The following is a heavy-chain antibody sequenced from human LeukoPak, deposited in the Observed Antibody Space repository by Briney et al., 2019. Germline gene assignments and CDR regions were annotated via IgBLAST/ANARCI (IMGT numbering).Heavy chain of an antibody. CDR3: ARGRTSIAVAGRGAFGY. Sequence: ASVKVSCKASGYTFTSYDINWVRQATGQGLEWMGWMNPNSGNTGYAQQFQGRVTMTRNTSISTAYMELSSLRSEDTAVYYCARGRTSIAVAGRGAFGYWGQGTLVTVSS. V-gene: IGHV1-8*01. CDR1: GYTFTSYD. CDR2: MNPNSGNT. D-gene: IGHD6-19*01. J-gene: IGHJ4*02.